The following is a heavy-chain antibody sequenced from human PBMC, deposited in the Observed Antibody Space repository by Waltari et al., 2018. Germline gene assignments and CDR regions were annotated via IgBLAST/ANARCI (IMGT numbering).Heavy chain of an antibody. CDR3: VKGGGF. Sequence: ELQLVESGGGLVQTGGSLRLSCVGSGFNFMSYNMEWFRHAPGKGLEWVSRITKIDSITYYADSAEGRFTISRGNAENSMYLQMNSLRVEDTAVYYCVKGGGFWGRGTLVTVSS. CDR2: ITKIDSIT. CDR1: GFNFMSYN. V-gene: IGHV3-48*03. D-gene: IGHD2-15*01. J-gene: IGHJ4*01.